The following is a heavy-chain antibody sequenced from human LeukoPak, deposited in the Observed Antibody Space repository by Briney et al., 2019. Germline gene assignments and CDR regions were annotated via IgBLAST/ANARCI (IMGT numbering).Heavy chain of an antibody. CDR3: AKDEFSGSTPTLYYYYYMDV. Sequence: PGGSLRLSCAASGFTFSSYGMSWVRQAPGKGLEWVSAISGSGGSTYYADSVKGRFTISRDNSKNTLYLQMNSLRAEDTAVYYCAKDEFSGSTPTLYYYYYMDVWGKGTTVTISS. CDR1: GFTFSSYG. V-gene: IGHV3-23*01. CDR2: ISGSGGST. J-gene: IGHJ6*03. D-gene: IGHD1-26*01.